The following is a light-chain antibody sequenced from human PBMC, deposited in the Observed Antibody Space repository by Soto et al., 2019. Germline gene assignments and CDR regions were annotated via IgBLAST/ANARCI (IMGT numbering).Light chain of an antibody. V-gene: IGKV3-11*01. CDR1: QSISTC. CDR2: DAS. J-gene: IGKJ3*01. CDR3: QQYKNSLT. Sequence: EIVLTQSPATLSLSPGDRATLSCRASQSISTCLAWYQQKPGQAPRLLIYDASNLATGVPARFSGSGSGTEFTLTISSLQPDDFAYYYWQQYKNSLTFGPGTKVDIK.